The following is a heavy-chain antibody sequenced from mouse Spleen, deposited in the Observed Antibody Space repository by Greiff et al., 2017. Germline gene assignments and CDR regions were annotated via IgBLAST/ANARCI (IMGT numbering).Heavy chain of an antibody. V-gene: IGHV5-4*01. D-gene: IGHD1-1*01. CDR2: ISDGGSYT. CDR1: GFIFSSYA. Sequence: VMLVESGGGLVKPGGSLKLSCAASGFIFSSYAMSWVRQTPEKRLEWVAIISDGGSYTYYPDNVKGRFTISRDNAKNNLYLQMSHLKSEDTAMYYCAREITTVVPFAYWGQGTLVTVSA. CDR3: AREITTVVPFAY. J-gene: IGHJ3*01.